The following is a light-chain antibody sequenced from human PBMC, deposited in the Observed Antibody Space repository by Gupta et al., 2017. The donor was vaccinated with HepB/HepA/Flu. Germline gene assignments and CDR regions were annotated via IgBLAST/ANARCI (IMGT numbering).Light chain of an antibody. CDR3: SSYTTSSTPYV. J-gene: IGLJ1*01. CDR2: DVR. V-gene: IGLV2-14*03. Sequence: QSALTQPASVPGSPGQSITIPYTGTSSDVGGYNFVSWYQQHPGKAPKLMIFDVRNRPSGVSNRFSGSKSGNTASLTISGLQAEDEADYYCSSYTTSSTPYVFGTGTRVTVL. CDR1: SSDVGGYNF.